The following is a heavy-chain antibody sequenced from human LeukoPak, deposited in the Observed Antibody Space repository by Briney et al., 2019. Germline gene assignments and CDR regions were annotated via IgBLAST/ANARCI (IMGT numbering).Heavy chain of an antibody. CDR1: GYTFTGYY. CDR2: INPNSGGT. CDR3: ASGYYYDSSGYYY. D-gene: IGHD3-22*01. Sequence: ASGKVSCKASGYTFTGYYMHWVRQAPGQGLEWMGWINPNSGGTNYAQKFQGRVTMTRDTSISTAYMELSRLRSDDTAVYYCASGYYYDSSGYYYWGQGTLVTVSS. J-gene: IGHJ4*02. V-gene: IGHV1-2*02.